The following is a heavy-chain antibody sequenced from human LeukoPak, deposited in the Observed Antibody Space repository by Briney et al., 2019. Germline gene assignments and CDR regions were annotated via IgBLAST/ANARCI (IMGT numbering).Heavy chain of an antibody. CDR3: HREQILEWLKPDDY. CDR1: GYSFTDYY. D-gene: IGHD3-3*01. J-gene: IGHJ4*02. Sequence: ASVKVSCTASGYSFTDYYMHWVRQAPGQGLEWMGWINPNSGGTNYAQKFQDRVTMTRDMSISTAYMELSRLRSDDTAVYYCHREQILEWLKPDDYWGQGTLVTVSS. V-gene: IGHV1-2*02. CDR2: INPNSGGT.